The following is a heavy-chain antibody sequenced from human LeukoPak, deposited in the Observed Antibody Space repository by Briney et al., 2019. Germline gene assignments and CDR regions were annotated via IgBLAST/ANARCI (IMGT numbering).Heavy chain of an antibody. D-gene: IGHD3-22*01. CDR1: GGTFSSYA. Sequence: EASVKVSCKASGGTFSSYAISWVRQAPGQGLEWMGWINPNSGGTNYAQKFQGRVTMTRDTSISTAYMELSRLRSDNTAVYYCARDSTYYDSSGYESWGQGTLVTVSS. J-gene: IGHJ5*02. CDR3: ARDSTYYDSSGYES. V-gene: IGHV1-2*02. CDR2: INPNSGGT.